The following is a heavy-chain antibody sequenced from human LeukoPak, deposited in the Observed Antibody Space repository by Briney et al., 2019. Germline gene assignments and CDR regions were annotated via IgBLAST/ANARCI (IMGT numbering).Heavy chain of an antibody. J-gene: IGHJ5*02. CDR2: IYYSGST. Sequence: SETLSLTCTVSGGSISSYYWSWIRQPPGKGLEWIGSIYYSGSTYYNPSLKSRVTISVDTSKNQFSLKLSSVTAADTAVYYCARIGIAVAGIFESRTNWFDPWGQGTLVTVSS. CDR3: ARIGIAVAGIFESRTNWFDP. V-gene: IGHV4-59*05. D-gene: IGHD6-19*01. CDR1: GGSISSYY.